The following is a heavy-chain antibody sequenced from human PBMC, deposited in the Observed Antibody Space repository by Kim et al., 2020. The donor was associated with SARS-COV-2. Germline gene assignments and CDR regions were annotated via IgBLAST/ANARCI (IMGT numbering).Heavy chain of an antibody. CDR3: VREALEDFMEQLNYFDS. Sequence: SLKGRFSISRDNAKNSLYLQMNSLRAEDTAVYYCVREALEDFMEQLNYFDSWGQGTLVTVSS. D-gene: IGHD1-26*01. V-gene: IGHV3-11*06. J-gene: IGHJ4*02.